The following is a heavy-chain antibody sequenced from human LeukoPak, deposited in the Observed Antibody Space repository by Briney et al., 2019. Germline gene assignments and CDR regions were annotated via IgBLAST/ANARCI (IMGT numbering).Heavy chain of an antibody. CDR1: GGSLSGFY. CDR2: INHSGST. V-gene: IGHV4-34*01. CDR3: AREDIAGRVTTILPY. J-gene: IGHJ4*02. Sequence: PSETLSLTCAVYGGSLSGFYWSWIRQTSGKGLEWIGEINHSGSTNYNPSLKSRVTISVDTSKNQFSLNMRSVTAADAGMYYCAREDIAGRVTTILPYWGQGTPVTVSS. D-gene: IGHD5-12*01.